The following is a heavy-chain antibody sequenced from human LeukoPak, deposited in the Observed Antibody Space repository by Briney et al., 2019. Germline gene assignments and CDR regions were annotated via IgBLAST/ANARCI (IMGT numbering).Heavy chain of an antibody. CDR3: ARVAGSIDY. Sequence: GASVKVSCKASGGTFSSYAISWVRQAPGQGLEWMGRIIPTFGTANYAQMFQGRVTITRDTSISTAYMELSSLRSEDTAVYYCARVAGSIDYWGQGTLVTVSS. CDR2: IIPTFGTA. J-gene: IGHJ4*02. CDR1: GGTFSSYA. V-gene: IGHV1-69*05. D-gene: IGHD6-19*01.